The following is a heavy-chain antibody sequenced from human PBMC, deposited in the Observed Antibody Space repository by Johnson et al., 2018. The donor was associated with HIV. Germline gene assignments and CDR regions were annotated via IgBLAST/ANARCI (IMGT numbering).Heavy chain of an antibody. D-gene: IGHD2-8*01. Sequence: VQLVESGGGLVKPGGSLRLSCAASGFTVSSNYMSWVRQAPGKGLEWVSGINWNGGSTGYADSVKGRFTITRDNDKKSVYLQMNSLRAEDTAVYYCARATWSDDAFDIWGQGTMVTASS. V-gene: IGHV3-20*04. CDR3: ARATWSDDAFDI. CDR2: INWNGGST. CDR1: GFTVSSNY. J-gene: IGHJ3*02.